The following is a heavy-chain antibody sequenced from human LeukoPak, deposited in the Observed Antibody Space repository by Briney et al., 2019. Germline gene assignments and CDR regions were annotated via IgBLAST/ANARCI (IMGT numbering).Heavy chain of an antibody. Sequence: GASVKVSCKTSGYTFTGYYMHWVRQAPGQGLEWMGWINPNSGGTNYAQKFQGRVTMTRDTSISTAYMELTRLRSDDTAGYYCARYSSGWYFDLWGRGTLVTVS. CDR3: ARYSSGWYFDL. J-gene: IGHJ2*01. CDR2: INPNSGGT. V-gene: IGHV1-2*02. CDR1: GYTFTGYY. D-gene: IGHD6-19*01.